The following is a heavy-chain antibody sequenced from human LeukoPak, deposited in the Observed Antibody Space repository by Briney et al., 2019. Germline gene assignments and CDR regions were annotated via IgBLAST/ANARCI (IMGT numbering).Heavy chain of an antibody. CDR3: ARDVAGDYPTYYFDY. V-gene: IGHV3-21*01. Sequence: GGSLRLSCAASGFTFSSYSMNWVRQAPGKGLEWVSSISSSSSYIYYADSVKGRFTISRDDAKNSLYLQVNSLRAEDTAVYYCARDVAGDYPTYYFDYWGQGTLVTVSS. D-gene: IGHD4-17*01. CDR1: GFTFSSYS. CDR2: ISSSSSYI. J-gene: IGHJ4*02.